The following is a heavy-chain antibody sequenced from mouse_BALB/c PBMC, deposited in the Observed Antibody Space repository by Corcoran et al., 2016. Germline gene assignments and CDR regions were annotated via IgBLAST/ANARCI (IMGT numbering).Heavy chain of an antibody. CDR1: GYTFTNYG. CDR2: INTYTGEP. CDR3: SREPYAMDY. J-gene: IGHJ4*01. Sequence: QIQLVQSGPELKKPGEKVKISCKASGYTFTNYGMNWVKQAPGKGLEWMGWINTYTGEPTYADDFKGRFAFSLETSASTAYLQINNLKNEDMATYFCSREPYAMDYWGQGTSVTVSS. V-gene: IGHV9-1*02.